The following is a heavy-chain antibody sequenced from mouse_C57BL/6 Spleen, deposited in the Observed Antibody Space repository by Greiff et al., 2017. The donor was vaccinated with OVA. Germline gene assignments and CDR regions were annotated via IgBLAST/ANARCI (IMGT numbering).Heavy chain of an antibody. CDR3: ARGLVYYAMDY. V-gene: IGHV1-59*01. Sequence: QVQLQQPGAELVRPGTSVKLSCKASGYTFTSYWMHWVKQRPGQGLEWIGVIDPSDSYTNYNQKFKGNATLTVDTSSSTAYMQLSSLTSEDSAVYCCARGLVYYAMDYWGQGTSVTVSS. D-gene: IGHD3-3*01. J-gene: IGHJ4*01. CDR1: GYTFTSYW. CDR2: IDPSDSYT.